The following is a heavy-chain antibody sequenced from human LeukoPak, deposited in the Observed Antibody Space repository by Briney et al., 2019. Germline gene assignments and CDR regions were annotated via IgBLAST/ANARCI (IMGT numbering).Heavy chain of an antibody. CDR2: ISSNGDIT. CDR1: EFTFITYT. J-gene: IGHJ3*02. D-gene: IGHD3-3*01. Sequence: PGGSLRLSCAASEFTFITYTMHWVRQAPGKGPEHVSAISSNGDITYYANSVKGRLTISRDNSKNTLYLQMGRLRAEDMAVYYCARLTSTIPDAFDIWGQGTMVTVSS. CDR3: ARLTSTIPDAFDI. V-gene: IGHV3-64*01.